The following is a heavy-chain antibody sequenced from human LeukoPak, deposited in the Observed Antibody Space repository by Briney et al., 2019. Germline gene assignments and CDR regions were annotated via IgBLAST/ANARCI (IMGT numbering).Heavy chain of an antibody. D-gene: IGHD6-19*01. CDR1: GGSFSGYY. CDR2: INHSGST. J-gene: IGHJ1*01. Sequence: PSETLSLTCAVYGGSFSGYYWSWIRQPPGKGLEWIGEINHSGSTNYNPSLKSRVTISVDTSKNQFSLKLSSVTAADTAVYYCARGLGIAVAGPAEYFQHWGQGTLVTVSS. V-gene: IGHV4-34*01. CDR3: ARGLGIAVAGPAEYFQH.